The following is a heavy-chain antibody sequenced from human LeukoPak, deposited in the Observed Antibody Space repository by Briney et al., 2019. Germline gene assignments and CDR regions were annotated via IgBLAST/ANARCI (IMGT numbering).Heavy chain of an antibody. CDR2: VYYSGST. CDR3: ARTIAATALDY. J-gene: IGHJ4*02. V-gene: IGHV4-39*07. Sequence: PSETLSLTCTVSGGSISTTNYYWGWIRQSPGKGLEWFGCVYYSGSTYYNPSLKSRVTISVDTSQNQFSLQLTSVTAADTAVYYCARTIAATALDYWGQGTLVTASS. D-gene: IGHD6-13*01. CDR1: GGSISTTNYY.